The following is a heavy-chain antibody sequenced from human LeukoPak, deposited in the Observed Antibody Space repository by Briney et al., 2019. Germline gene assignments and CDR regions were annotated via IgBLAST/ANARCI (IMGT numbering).Heavy chain of an antibody. J-gene: IGHJ4*02. V-gene: IGHV4-34*01. Sequence: SETLSLTCAVYGGSFSGYYWSWIRQPPGKGLEWIGEINHSGSTNYNPSLTSRVTISVDTSKNQFSLKLSSVTAADTAVYYCARGQRGTTVTTRGFDYWGQGTLVTVSS. CDR3: ARGQRGTTVTTRGFDY. D-gene: IGHD4-17*01. CDR1: GGSFSGYY. CDR2: INHSGST.